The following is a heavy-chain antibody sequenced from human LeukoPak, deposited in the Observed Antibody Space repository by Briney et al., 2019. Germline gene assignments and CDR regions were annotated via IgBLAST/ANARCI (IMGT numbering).Heavy chain of an antibody. CDR2: IYYSGST. Sequence: SSETLSLTCTVSGGSISSYYWSWIRQPPGKGLEWIGYIYYSGSTNYNPSLKSRVTISVDTSKNQFSLKLSSVTAADTAVYYCARDHNQYYYGSGVSGGWFDPWGQGTLVTVSS. CDR3: ARDHNQYYYGSGVSGGWFDP. J-gene: IGHJ5*02. D-gene: IGHD3-10*01. V-gene: IGHV4-59*12. CDR1: GGSISSYY.